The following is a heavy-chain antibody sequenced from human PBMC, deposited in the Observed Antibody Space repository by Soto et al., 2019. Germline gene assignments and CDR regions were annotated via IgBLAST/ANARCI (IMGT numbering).Heavy chain of an antibody. J-gene: IGHJ4*01. CDR2: INHSGST. V-gene: IGHV4-34*01. D-gene: IGHD3-9*01. CDR1: GGSVSGYY. CDR3: ARERAGYDILTGYYRYCEY. Sequence: SEALSVICAVYGGSVSGYYWSWIRQPPGKGLEWIGEINHSGSTNYNPSLKSRVTISVDTSKNQFSLKLRSVTAADTAVYYCARERAGYDILTGYYRYCEYWGYGNMVLVSP.